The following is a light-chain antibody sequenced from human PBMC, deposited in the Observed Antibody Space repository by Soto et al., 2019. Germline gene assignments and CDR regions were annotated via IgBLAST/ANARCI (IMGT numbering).Light chain of an antibody. V-gene: IGKV3-20*01. J-gene: IGKJ1*01. Sequence: EVVLTQSPDTLSLPPGERATLSCRASQSISSYLAWYQQKPGQAPRLLIYDASSRATGIPDRFSGSGSGTDFTLTISRLEPEDSAVYFCQQYDTSPTFGQGTKVEIK. CDR1: QSISSY. CDR2: DAS. CDR3: QQYDTSPT.